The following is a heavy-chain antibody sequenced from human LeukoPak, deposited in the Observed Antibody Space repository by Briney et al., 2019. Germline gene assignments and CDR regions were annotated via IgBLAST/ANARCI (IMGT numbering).Heavy chain of an antibody. D-gene: IGHD2-2*01. V-gene: IGHV1-46*01. Sequence: ALVKVSCKASGYTFTDYYIHWVRQAPGQGLEWVALMHPSGGDTRYAQKFQGRLTLTRDTSTSTIYMELSSLRSEDTAFYYCARDPCHGALDYWGQGALVTVSS. J-gene: IGHJ4*02. CDR2: MHPSGGDT. CDR3: ARDPCHGALDY. CDR1: GYTFTDYY.